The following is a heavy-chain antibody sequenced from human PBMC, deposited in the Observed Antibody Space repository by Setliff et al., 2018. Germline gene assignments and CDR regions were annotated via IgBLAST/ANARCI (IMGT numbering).Heavy chain of an antibody. CDR1: GGSVGNSHYY. V-gene: IGHV4-61*02. CDR3: ARVTGFSYMDV. J-gene: IGHJ6*03. CDR2: IYTDGST. Sequence: SETLSLTCTVSGGSVGNSHYYWSWIRQSAGKGLECLGRIYTDGSTKYNPSLNSRVTLLIDTAKNQISLRLSSVTAADTAVYFCARVTGFSYMDVWGKGTTGTVS. D-gene: IGHD3-3*01.